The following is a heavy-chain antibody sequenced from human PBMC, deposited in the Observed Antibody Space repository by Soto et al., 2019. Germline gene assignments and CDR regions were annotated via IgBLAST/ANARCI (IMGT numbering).Heavy chain of an antibody. Sequence: GGSLRLSCAASGFTFSSYSMNWVRQAPGKGLEWVSSISSSSSYIYYADSVKGRFTISRDNAKNSLYLQMNSLRAEDTAVYYCARDFQWLVHEFDYYYYYYMDVWGKGTTVTVSS. D-gene: IGHD6-19*01. V-gene: IGHV3-21*01. CDR3: ARDFQWLVHEFDYYYYYYMDV. CDR1: GFTFSSYS. CDR2: ISSSSSYI. J-gene: IGHJ6*03.